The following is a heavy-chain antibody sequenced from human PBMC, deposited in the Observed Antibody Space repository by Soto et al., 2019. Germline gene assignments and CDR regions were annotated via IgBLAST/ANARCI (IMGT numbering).Heavy chain of an antibody. CDR3: ARVTYYFYGMDV. CDR1: GYTFTSYG. Sequence: QVELVQSGAEVKKPGVSVKVSCKASGYTFTSYGISWVRQAPGQGLEWMGWISAYNGNTNYAQKLQGRVTMTPDTATSTAYMEPRSLRSDDTGVYYFARVTYYFYGMDVWGQGTTVTFSS. J-gene: IGHJ6*02. CDR2: ISAYNGNT. V-gene: IGHV1-18*01.